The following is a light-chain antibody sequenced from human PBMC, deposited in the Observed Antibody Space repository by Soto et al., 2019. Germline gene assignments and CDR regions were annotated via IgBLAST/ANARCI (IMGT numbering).Light chain of an antibody. CDR2: DAS. J-gene: IGKJ5*01. Sequence: EIVLTQSPATLSLSPGERDTLSWRASQSVSSYLAWYQQKPGQAPRLLIYDASNRATGIPARFSGSGSGTDFTLTISSLEPEDVAVYYCQQRSNWPITFGHGTRLDIK. CDR3: QQRSNWPIT. CDR1: QSVSSY. V-gene: IGKV3-11*01.